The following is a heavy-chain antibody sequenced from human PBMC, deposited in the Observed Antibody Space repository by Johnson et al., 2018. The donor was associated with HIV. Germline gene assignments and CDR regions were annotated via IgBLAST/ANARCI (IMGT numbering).Heavy chain of an antibody. CDR1: GFTFSNYA. J-gene: IGHJ3*02. CDR2: IRYDGSTQ. V-gene: IGHV3-30*02. D-gene: IGHD1-14*01. Sequence: QVQLVESGGGVVQPGGSLRLSCATSGFTFSNYAMHWVRQAPGKGLEWVAYIRYDGSTQSYADSVKGRFSISRDNSKNNLYLQLNSLRAEDTALYYCAKDINHYRNAFDIWGQGTMVNVSS. CDR3: AKDINHYRNAFDI.